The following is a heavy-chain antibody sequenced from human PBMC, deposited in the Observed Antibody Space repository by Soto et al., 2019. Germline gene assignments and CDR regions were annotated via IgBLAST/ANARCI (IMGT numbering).Heavy chain of an antibody. D-gene: IGHD2-15*01. CDR2: IYWGDEK. V-gene: IGHV2-5*02. Sequence: SGPTLMNHKQTLRLTCTFSGFSLTRSGVGVAWIRQPPGKALEWLALIYWGDEKLYSPSLKSRLTISKDTSKNQVVLTMTNMEPVDTATYYCAHRYCSGGSCYMSFDYWGQGTLVTVSS. CDR3: AHRYCSGGSCYMSFDY. CDR1: GFSLTRSGVG. J-gene: IGHJ4*02.